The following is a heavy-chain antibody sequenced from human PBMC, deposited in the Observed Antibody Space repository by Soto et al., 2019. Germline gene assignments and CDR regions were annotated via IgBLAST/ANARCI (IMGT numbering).Heavy chain of an antibody. V-gene: IGHV4-59*13. Sequence: SQTLSLTCTLSGFSLSRYYWSWIRQTPEKGLEWIGYIYYSGSTNYNPSLKSRVTILIDMSKNQFSLKLTSVTAADTAVYYCAAAPRYWGQGILVTVSS. CDR1: GFSLSRYY. J-gene: IGHJ4*02. CDR2: IYYSGST. CDR3: AAAPRY. D-gene: IGHD2-15*01.